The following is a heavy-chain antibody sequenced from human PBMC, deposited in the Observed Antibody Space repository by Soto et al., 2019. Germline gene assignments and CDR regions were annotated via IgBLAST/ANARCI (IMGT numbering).Heavy chain of an antibody. J-gene: IGHJ3*01. CDR3: ARGASWYGGFYL. D-gene: IGHD2-2*01. V-gene: IGHV4-34*01. CDR2: INHSAAA. Sequence: PSETLSLTCPVYGGSFSGYVWRWISQTPGEGLGWIGVINHSAAANYNRALKSRVTVSVDTSKNQFSLKLSSVTAADTAVYYCARGASWYGGFYLWGQGTMVTVSS. CDR1: GGSFSGYV.